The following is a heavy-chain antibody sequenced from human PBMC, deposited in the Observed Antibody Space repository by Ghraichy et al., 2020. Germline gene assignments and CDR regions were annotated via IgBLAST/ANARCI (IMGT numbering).Heavy chain of an antibody. Sequence: GSLRLSCTVSGGSISNSYYYWGWIRQPPGKGLEWIGNIFYSGTTYYNPSLRGRVAVSVDTSKNQFSLKQSSVTAADTAVYYCASLIAASDHWYFHLWGRGTLVTVSS. CDR3: ASLIAASDHWYFHL. J-gene: IGHJ2*01. CDR1: GGSISNSYYY. D-gene: IGHD6-6*01. V-gene: IGHV4-39*07. CDR2: IFYSGTT.